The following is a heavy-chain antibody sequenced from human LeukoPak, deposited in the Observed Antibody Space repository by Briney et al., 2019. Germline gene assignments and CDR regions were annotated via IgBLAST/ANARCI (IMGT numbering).Heavy chain of an antibody. CDR1: GFTFSSYA. CDR2: ISYDGSNK. V-gene: IGHV3-30-3*01. J-gene: IGHJ5*02. Sequence: PGGSLRLSCAASGFTFSSYAMHWVRQAPGKGLEWVAVISYDGSNKYYADSVKGRFTISRDNSKNTLYLQMNSLRAEGTAVHYCARVDCSSTSCYSRDWFDPWGQGTLVTVSS. D-gene: IGHD2-2*01. CDR3: ARVDCSSTSCYSRDWFDP.